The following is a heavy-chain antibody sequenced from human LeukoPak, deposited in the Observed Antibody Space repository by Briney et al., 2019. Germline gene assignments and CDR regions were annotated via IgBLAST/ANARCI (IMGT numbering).Heavy chain of an antibody. Sequence: GGSLRLSCAASGIILRNYWMHWVRQVPGKGLVWVSHINNDGSTTSYADSVRGRFTISRDNAKNSLYLQMNSLRAEDTAVYYCSRARGYCSGGSCFPPDYWGQGTLVTVSS. CDR3: SRARGYCSGGSCFPPDY. V-gene: IGHV3-74*01. D-gene: IGHD2-15*01. CDR2: INNDGSTT. CDR1: GIILRNYW. J-gene: IGHJ4*02.